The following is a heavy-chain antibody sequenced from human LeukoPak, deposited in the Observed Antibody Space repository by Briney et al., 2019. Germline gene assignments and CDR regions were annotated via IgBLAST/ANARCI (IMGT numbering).Heavy chain of an antibody. D-gene: IGHD3-22*01. CDR2: INHSGST. CDR1: GGSFSGYY. V-gene: IGHV4-34*01. J-gene: IGHJ4*02. Sequence: SETLSLTCAVYGGSFSGYYWSWIRQPPGKGLEWIGEINHSGSTNYNPSLKSRVTILVDTSKNQFSLKLSSVTAADTAVYYCAREGDYYDSSGYDYWGQGTLVTVSS. CDR3: AREGDYYDSSGYDY.